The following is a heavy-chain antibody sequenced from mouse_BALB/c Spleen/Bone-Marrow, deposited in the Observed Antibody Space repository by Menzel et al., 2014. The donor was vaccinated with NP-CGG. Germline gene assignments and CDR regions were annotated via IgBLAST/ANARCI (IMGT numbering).Heavy chain of an antibody. CDR3: ARGTSNWFAY. CDR2: INPDSSTI. Sequence: EVKLMESGGGLVQPGGSLKLSCAASGFDISRYWMSWVRQAPGKGLEWIGEINPDSSTINYTPSLKDKFIISRDNAKNTLYLQMSKVRSEDTALYYCARGTSNWFAYWGQGTLVTVSA. CDR1: GFDISRYW. V-gene: IGHV4-1*02. D-gene: IGHD3-3*01. J-gene: IGHJ3*01.